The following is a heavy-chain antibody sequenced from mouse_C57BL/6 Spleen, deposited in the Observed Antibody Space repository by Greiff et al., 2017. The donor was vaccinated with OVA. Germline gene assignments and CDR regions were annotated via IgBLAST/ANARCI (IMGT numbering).Heavy chain of an antibody. J-gene: IGHJ3*01. CDR2: IRSKSNNYAT. D-gene: IGHD2-13*01. Sequence: EVQLQESGGGLVQPKGSLKLSCAASGFSFNTYAMNWVRQAPGKGLEWVARIRSKSNNYATYYADSVKDRFTISRDDSESMLYLQMNNLKTEDTAMYYCVRLGADDCAYWGQGTLVTVSA. CDR1: GFSFNTYA. V-gene: IGHV10-1*01. CDR3: VRLGADDCAY.